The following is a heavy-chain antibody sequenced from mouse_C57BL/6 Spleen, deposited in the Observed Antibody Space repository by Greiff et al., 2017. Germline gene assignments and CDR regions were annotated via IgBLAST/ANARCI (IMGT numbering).Heavy chain of an antibody. D-gene: IGHD2-2*01. CDR1: GYSFTGYF. CDR2: INPYNGDT. CDR3: ARLGYDDGYAMDY. Sequence: VQLQQSGPELVKPGASVKISCKASGYSFTGYFMNWVMQSHGKSLEWIGRINPYNGDTFYNQKFKGKATLTVDKSSSTAHVELRSLTSEDSAVYYCARLGYDDGYAMDYWGQGTSVTVSS. J-gene: IGHJ4*01. V-gene: IGHV1-20*01.